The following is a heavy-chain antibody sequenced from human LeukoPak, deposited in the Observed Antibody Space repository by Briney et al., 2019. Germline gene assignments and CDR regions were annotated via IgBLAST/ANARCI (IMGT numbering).Heavy chain of an antibody. CDR1: GFTFSKHW. V-gene: IGHV3-7*04. CDR3: ARSGPPYGLDI. CDR2: IKQDGSEI. Sequence: GGSQRLSCAASGFTFSKHWMNWVRQAPGKGLEWVANIKQDGSEIYYVDSVKGRFTISRDNAKNSLFLQMNSLRGEDSAVYHCARSGPPYGLDIWGQGTMVTVSS. J-gene: IGHJ3*02. D-gene: IGHD1-1*01.